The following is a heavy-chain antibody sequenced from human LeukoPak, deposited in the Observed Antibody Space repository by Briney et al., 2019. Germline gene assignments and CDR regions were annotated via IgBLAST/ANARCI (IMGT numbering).Heavy chain of an antibody. Sequence: SVKVSCKASGGTFSSYAISWVRQAPGQGLEWMGRIIPILGIANYAQKFQGRVTITADKSTSTAYMELSSLRSEDTAVYYCAEVPNRARAGSGSYQGDYWGQGTLVTVSS. D-gene: IGHD1-26*01. CDR2: IIPILGIA. V-gene: IGHV1-69*04. CDR1: GGTFSSYA. CDR3: AEVPNRARAGSGSYQGDY. J-gene: IGHJ4*02.